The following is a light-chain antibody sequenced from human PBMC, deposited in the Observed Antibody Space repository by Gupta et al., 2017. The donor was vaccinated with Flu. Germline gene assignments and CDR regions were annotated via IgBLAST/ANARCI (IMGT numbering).Light chain of an antibody. CDR3: GSYTGSGTV. J-gene: IGLJ3*02. V-gene: IGLV2-14*01. CDR1: SSDIGAYNY. CDR2: EVS. Sequence: QSALTQPASVSGSPGQSITISCTGTSSDIGAYNYVSWYQQHPNKAPKLMIYEVSNRPSGVSNRFSGSKSGNTASLIISGLQADDEADYYCGSYTGSGTVFGGGTKVAVL.